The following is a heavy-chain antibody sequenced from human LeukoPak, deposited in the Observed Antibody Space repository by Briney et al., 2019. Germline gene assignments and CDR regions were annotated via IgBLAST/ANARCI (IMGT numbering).Heavy chain of an antibody. CDR1: GDSFSSVKDY. Sequence: SETLSLTCIVSGDSFSSVKDYWAWIRQPPGKGLEWIASGDYSGGTYYNPSLESRVAISADMSKNQISLKLSSVTAADTAVYYWARKRGEEYSSGWYKRNYSDNWGPGTRVTLSS. D-gene: IGHD6-19*01. J-gene: IGHJ4*02. CDR3: ARKRGEEYSSGWYKRNYSDN. CDR2: GDYSGGT. V-gene: IGHV4-39*07.